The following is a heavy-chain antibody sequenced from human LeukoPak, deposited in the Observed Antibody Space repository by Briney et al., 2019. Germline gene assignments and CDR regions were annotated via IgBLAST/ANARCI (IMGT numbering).Heavy chain of an antibody. J-gene: IGHJ4*02. CDR2: TDWEDDK. CDR1: GLSLTTSGTS. CDR3: ARIPLHGAYLDY. V-gene: IGHV2-70*01. D-gene: IGHD3-10*01. Sequence: ESGPTLVNPTQTPRLTCTVSGLSLTTSGTSGSWIRQPPGNALEWLALTDWEDDKFYTTSLKMRLTISKDTSKNLVVLTMTDMDPVNTATYYCARIPLHGAYLDYWGQGTLVTVSS.